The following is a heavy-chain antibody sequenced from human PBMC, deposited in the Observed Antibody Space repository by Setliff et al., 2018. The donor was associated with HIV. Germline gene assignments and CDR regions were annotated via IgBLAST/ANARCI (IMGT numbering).Heavy chain of an antibody. V-gene: IGHV4-59*01. J-gene: IGHJ6*03. CDR2: IYYSGST. Sequence: PSETLSLTCTVSGGPISSYYWSWIRQPPGKGLEWIGYIYYSGSTNYNPSLKSRVTISVDTSKNQFSLKLSSVTAADTAVYYCARNLLHYDSSGLRWNYYYYYMDVWGKGTTVTVSS. D-gene: IGHD3-22*01. CDR1: GGPISSYY. CDR3: ARNLLHYDSSGLRWNYYYYYMDV.